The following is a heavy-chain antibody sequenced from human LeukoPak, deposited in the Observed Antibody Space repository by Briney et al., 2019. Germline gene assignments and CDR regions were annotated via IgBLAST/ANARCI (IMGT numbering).Heavy chain of an antibody. D-gene: IGHD3-16*02. Sequence: GGSLRLSCAASGFTFSSYAMHWVRQAPGKGLEWVAVISYDGSNKYYADSVKGRFTISRDNSKNTLYLQMNSLRAEGTAVYYCAMTQDYVWGSYRPSYYYYGMDVWGKGTTVTVSS. J-gene: IGHJ6*04. CDR1: GFTFSSYA. CDR3: AMTQDYVWGSYRPSYYYYGMDV. V-gene: IGHV3-30*04. CDR2: ISYDGSNK.